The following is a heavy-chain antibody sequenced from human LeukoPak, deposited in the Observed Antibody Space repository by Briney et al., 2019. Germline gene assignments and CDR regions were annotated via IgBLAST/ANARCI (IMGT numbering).Heavy chain of an antibody. Sequence: GRSLRLSCAASGFTFSSYAMNWVRQAPGKGLEWVAVISYDGSNKYYADSVKGRFTISRDNSKNTLYLQMNSLRAEDTAVYHCARVHCDTSGYYLPSDYWGQGTLVTVSS. CDR3: ARVHCDTSGYYLPSDY. CDR1: GFTFSSYA. CDR2: ISYDGSNK. V-gene: IGHV3-30-3*01. J-gene: IGHJ4*02. D-gene: IGHD3-22*01.